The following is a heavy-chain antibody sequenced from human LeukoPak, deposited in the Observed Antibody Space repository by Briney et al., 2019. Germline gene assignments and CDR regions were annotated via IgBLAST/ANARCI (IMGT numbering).Heavy chain of an antibody. CDR1: GFTFTNYW. CDR3: ARAGLRGAFDI. J-gene: IGHJ3*02. Sequence: GGSLRLSCAASGFTFTNYWMSWVRQAPGKGLEWVSSISSSSSYIYYADSVKGRFTISRDNAKNSLYLQMNSLRAEDTAVYYCARAGLRGAFDIWGQGTMVTVSS. V-gene: IGHV3-21*01. D-gene: IGHD3-16*01. CDR2: ISSSSSYI.